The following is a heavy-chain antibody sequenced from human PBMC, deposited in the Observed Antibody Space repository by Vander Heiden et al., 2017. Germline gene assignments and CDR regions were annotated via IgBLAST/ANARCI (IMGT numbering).Heavy chain of an antibody. D-gene: IGHD6-19*01. Sequence: QVQLQQWGAGLFKPSETMSLTCAVYGGSFSGYYWSWIRQPPGKGLEWIGEINHSGSTNYNPSLKSRVTISVDTSKNQFSLKLSSVTAADTAVYYCARGGWGSGWQFDYWGQGTLVTVSS. CDR2: INHSGST. CDR1: GGSFSGYY. CDR3: ARGGWGSGWQFDY. V-gene: IGHV4-34*01. J-gene: IGHJ4*02.